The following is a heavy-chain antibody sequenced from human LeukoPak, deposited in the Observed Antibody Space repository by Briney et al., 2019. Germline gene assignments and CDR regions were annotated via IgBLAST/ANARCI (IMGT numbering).Heavy chain of an antibody. Sequence: GGSLRLSCAASGVTFSSYWMHWVRQAPGKGLVWVSRINSDGSSTNYADSVKGRFTISRDNAKNTLHLQMNSLRAEDTAVYYCAKSLMVRGVILSRVPFDYWGQGTLVTVSS. V-gene: IGHV3-74*01. CDR2: INSDGSST. D-gene: IGHD3-10*01. CDR3: AKSLMVRGVILSRVPFDY. CDR1: GVTFSSYW. J-gene: IGHJ4*02.